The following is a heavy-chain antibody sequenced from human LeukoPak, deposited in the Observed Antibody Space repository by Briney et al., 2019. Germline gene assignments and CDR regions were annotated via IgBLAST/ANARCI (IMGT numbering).Heavy chain of an antibody. D-gene: IGHD2-2*01. J-gene: IGHJ4*02. CDR3: ARRGQYCSSTSCYPFDY. Sequence: KPSETLSLTCTVSGGSISSSFYYWGWIRQPPGKGLEWIGGLYYSGDTYYNPSLKSRVTISVDTSKNQFSLKLSSVTAADTAVYYCARRGQYCSSTSCYPFDYWGQGTLVTVSS. CDR2: LYYSGDT. V-gene: IGHV4-39*01. CDR1: GGSISSSFYY.